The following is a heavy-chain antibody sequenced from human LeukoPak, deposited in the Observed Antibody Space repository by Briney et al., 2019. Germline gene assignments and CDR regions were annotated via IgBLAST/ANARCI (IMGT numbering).Heavy chain of an antibody. CDR1: GGSLRTISSLAYY. J-gene: IGHJ4*02. V-gene: IGHV4-39*01. D-gene: IGHD6-25*01. CDR3: ARQLHTAAADTRGYFDY. CDR2: LLYGESS. Sequence: SDTLSLTCTLSGGSLRTISSLAYYWAWVRQALGNGLEWIGGLLYGESSHYNPSLQSQTTLSVDSVYNQFSLKLTSVTATDAAVYFCARQLHTAAADTRGYFDYWDEGTVVTVSS.